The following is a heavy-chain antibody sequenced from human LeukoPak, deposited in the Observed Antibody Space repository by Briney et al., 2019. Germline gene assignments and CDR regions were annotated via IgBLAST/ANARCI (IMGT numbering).Heavy chain of an antibody. V-gene: IGHV6-1*01. CDR2: TYYRSKWYN. J-gene: IGHJ5*01. CDR1: GDSLSTNSAT. D-gene: IGHD1-26*01. CDR3: ARLVGASWFDS. Sequence: SQTLSLTCAISGDSLSTNSATWTWLRQSPSRGLEWLGRTYYRSKWYNDYAVSMKSRITINPDTSKNQFSLQWNSVTPEDTAVYYCARLVGASWFDSWGQGTLVTVSS.